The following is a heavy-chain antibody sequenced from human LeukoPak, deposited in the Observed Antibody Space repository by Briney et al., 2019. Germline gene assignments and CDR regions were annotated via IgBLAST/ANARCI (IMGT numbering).Heavy chain of an antibody. J-gene: IGHJ4*02. CDR2: IIPIFGTA. CDR1: GGTFSSYA. Sequence: SVKVSCKASGGTFSSYAISWVRQAPGQGLEWMGGIIPIFGTANYAQKFQGRVTITADESTSTAYMELSSLRSEDTAVYYCARDPSAGTATSFDYWGQGTLVTVSS. D-gene: IGHD5-18*01. CDR3: ARDPSAGTATSFDY. V-gene: IGHV1-69*01.